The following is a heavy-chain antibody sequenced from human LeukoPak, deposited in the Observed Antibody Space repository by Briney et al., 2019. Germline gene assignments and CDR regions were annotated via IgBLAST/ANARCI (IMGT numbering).Heavy chain of an antibody. CDR2: IYYSGNT. CDR3: AATASNWFDP. D-gene: IGHD5-18*01. V-gene: IGHV4-30-4*08. CDR1: GGSISSGDFY. Sequence: SQTLSLTCTVSGGSISSGDFYWTWIRQPPGKGLEWIGYIYYSGNTYYNPSLKSRVTISVDTSKNQFSVKLSSVTAADTAVYYCAATASNWFDPWGQGTQVTVSS. J-gene: IGHJ5*02.